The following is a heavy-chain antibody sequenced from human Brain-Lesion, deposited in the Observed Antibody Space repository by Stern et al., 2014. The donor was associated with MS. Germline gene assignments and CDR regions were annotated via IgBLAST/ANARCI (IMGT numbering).Heavy chain of an antibody. CDR1: GGSISRSTYY. CDR3: ARHDGWLPHY. D-gene: IGHD5-12*01. J-gene: IGHJ4*02. V-gene: IGHV4-39*01. Sequence: QVQLQESGPGLVKPSETLSLTCSVSGGSISRSTYYWGWIRQPPGTGLEWIGSIYYSGTTYYNPSLKSRATIDTSTNPFSLRLRFVTAADTAVYYCARHDGWLPHYWSQGTLVTVSS. CDR2: IYYSGTT.